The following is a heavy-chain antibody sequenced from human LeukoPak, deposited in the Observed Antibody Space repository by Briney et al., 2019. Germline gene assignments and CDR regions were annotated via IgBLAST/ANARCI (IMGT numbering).Heavy chain of an antibody. CDR2: ISYDGSNK. J-gene: IGHJ4*02. V-gene: IGHV3-30*19. CDR1: GFSFSTYG. CDR3: ARVSPRYCSSTSCYTPADY. Sequence: GRSLRLSCAASGFSFSTYGMHWDRQAPGKGLEWVAVISYDGSNKYNADSVKGRFTISRDNSKNTLYLQMNSLRAEDTAVYYCARVSPRYCSSTSCYTPADYWGQGTLVTVSS. D-gene: IGHD2-2*02.